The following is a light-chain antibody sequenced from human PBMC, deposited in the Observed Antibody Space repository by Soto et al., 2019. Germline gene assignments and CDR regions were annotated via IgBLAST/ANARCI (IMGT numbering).Light chain of an antibody. Sequence: QSALTQPASVSGSPGQSITISCTGTSSDVGGYNDVSWYQQQPGKAPKHMIYDVSNRPSGVSNRFSGSKSGNTASLTISGLQAEDEADYYCSSYTSSSTIVVFGGGTKVTVL. CDR3: SSYTSSSTIVV. V-gene: IGLV2-14*01. J-gene: IGLJ2*01. CDR1: SSDVGGYND. CDR2: DVS.